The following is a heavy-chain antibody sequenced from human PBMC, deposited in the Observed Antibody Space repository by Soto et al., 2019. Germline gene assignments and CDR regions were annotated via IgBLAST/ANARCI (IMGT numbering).Heavy chain of an antibody. CDR3: ARRQGIAAAGNYWFDP. CDR1: GGSISSGGYY. J-gene: IGHJ5*02. CDR2: IYYSGST. D-gene: IGHD6-13*01. Sequence: QVQLQESGPGLLKPSQTLSLTCTVSGGSISSGGYYWSWIRQHPGKGLEWIGYIYYSGSTYYNPSLKSRVTISVDTSKNQFSLKLSSVTAADTAVYYCARRQGIAAAGNYWFDPWGQGTLVTVSS. V-gene: IGHV4-31*03.